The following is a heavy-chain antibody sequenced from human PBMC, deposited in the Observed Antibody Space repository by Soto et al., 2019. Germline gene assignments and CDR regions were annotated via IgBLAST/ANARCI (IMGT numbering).Heavy chain of an antibody. J-gene: IGHJ6*02. D-gene: IGHD5-18*01. V-gene: IGHV1-69*06. Sequence: QVQLVQSGAEVKKPGSSVNVSCKASGGTFSSYAISWVRQAPGQGLEWMGGIIPIFGTANYAQKFQGRVTITADKSTSTAYMELSSLRSEDTAVYYCARHPVDTAMVTGRYYYYGMDVWGQGTTVTVSS. CDR2: IIPIFGTA. CDR3: ARHPVDTAMVTGRYYYYGMDV. CDR1: GGTFSSYA.